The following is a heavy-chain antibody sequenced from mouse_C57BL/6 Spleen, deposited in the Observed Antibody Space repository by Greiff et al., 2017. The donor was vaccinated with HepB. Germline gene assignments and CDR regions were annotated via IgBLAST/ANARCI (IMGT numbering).Heavy chain of an antibody. CDR2: IYPGSGST. CDR3: ARMRDYYSNPRF. D-gene: IGHD2-5*01. CDR1: GYTFTSYW. J-gene: IGHJ3*01. V-gene: IGHV1-55*01. Sequence: QVQLQQSGAELVKPGASVKMSCKASGYTFTSYWITWVKQRPGQGLEWIGDIYPGSGSTNYNEKFKSKATLTVDTSSSTAYMQLSSLTSEDSAVYYCARMRDYYSNPRFWGQGTLVTVSA.